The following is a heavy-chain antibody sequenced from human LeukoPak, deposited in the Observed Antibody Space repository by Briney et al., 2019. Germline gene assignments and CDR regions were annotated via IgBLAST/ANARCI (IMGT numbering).Heavy chain of an antibody. CDR1: GFTFSSYG. J-gene: IGHJ4*02. V-gene: IGHV3-30*02. CDR3: AKGGSGELLEDYFDY. CDR2: IRHDGSNK. Sequence: GGSLRLSCAASGFTFSSYGMHWVRQAPGKGLEWVAFIRHDGSNKYYADSVKGRFTISRDNSKNTPYLQMNSLRAEDTAVYYCAKGGSGELLEDYFDYWGQGTLVTVSS. D-gene: IGHD3-10*01.